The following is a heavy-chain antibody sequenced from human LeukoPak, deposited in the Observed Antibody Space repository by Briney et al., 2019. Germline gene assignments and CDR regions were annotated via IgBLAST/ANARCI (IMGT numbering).Heavy chain of an antibody. CDR3: ARSPSNPLDY. CDR2: ISYDGSNK. D-gene: IGHD4-11*01. CDR1: GFTFSSYA. J-gene: IGHJ4*02. Sequence: PGGSLRLSCAASGFTFSSYAMHWVRQAPGKGLEWVAVISYDGSNKYYADSVKGRFTISRDNSKNTLYLQMNSLRAEDTAVYYCARSPSNPLDYWGQGTLVTVSS. V-gene: IGHV3-30-3*01.